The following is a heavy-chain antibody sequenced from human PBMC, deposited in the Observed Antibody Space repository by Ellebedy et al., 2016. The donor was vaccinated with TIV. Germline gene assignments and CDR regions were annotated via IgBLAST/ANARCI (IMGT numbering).Heavy chain of an antibody. Sequence: MPSETLSLTCTVSGGSISSYYWSWIRQPPGKGLEYIGNIFYTGNTNYNPSLKSRVTISVDTSKHQVSLQLSSVTAADTAVYYCARTNTVYYYYYMDVWGKGTTVTVSS. D-gene: IGHD4-17*01. CDR2: IFYTGNT. CDR1: GGSISSYY. CDR3: ARTNTVYYYYYMDV. J-gene: IGHJ6*03. V-gene: IGHV4-59*01.